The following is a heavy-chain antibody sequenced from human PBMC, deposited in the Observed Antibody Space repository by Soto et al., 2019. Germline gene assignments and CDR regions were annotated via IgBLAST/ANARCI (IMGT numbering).Heavy chain of an antibody. J-gene: IGHJ5*02. Sequence: SVKVSCKASGGTFNSYDINWVRQAPGQGLEWMGGIIPIVETPKYAQKFQGRVTITADESTNTVYMELSSLRSEDTAMYYCARLSRPNYYDTSGFFKDNWFDPWGQGTLVTV. CDR3: ARLSRPNYYDTSGFFKDNWFDP. CDR1: GGTFNSYD. CDR2: IIPIVETP. V-gene: IGHV1-69*13. D-gene: IGHD3-22*01.